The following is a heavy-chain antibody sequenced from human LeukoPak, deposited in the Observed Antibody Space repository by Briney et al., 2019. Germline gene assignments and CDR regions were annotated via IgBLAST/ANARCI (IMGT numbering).Heavy chain of an antibody. CDR3: ARARITMVRGVFPYVDY. D-gene: IGHD3-10*01. CDR2: ISSSSSYI. CDR1: GFTFGSYS. Sequence: PGGSLRLSCAASGFTFGSYSMNWVRQAPGKGLEWVSSISSSSSYIYYADSVKGRFTISRDNAKNSLYLQMNSLGAEDTAVYYCARARITMVRGVFPYVDYWGQGTLVTVSS. V-gene: IGHV3-21*01. J-gene: IGHJ4*02.